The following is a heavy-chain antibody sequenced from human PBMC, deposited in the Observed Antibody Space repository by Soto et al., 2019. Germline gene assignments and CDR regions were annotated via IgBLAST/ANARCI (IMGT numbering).Heavy chain of an antibody. J-gene: IGHJ4*02. V-gene: IGHV4-34*01. D-gene: IGHD6-6*01. CDR2: INHSGST. CDR3: AGRIMYSSSSAWDY. Sequence: PSXTLSLTCAVYGGSLSGYYWSWIRQPPGKGLEWIGEINHSGSTNYNPSLKSRVTISVDTSKNQFSLKLSSVTAADTAVYYCAGRIMYSSSSAWDYWGQGTLVTVSS. CDR1: GGSLSGYY.